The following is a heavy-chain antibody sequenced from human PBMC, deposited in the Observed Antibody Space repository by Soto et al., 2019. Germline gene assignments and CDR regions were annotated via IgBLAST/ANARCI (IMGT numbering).Heavy chain of an antibody. CDR2: INPNTGGT. J-gene: IGHJ4*02. CDR3: AREGREARIPSD. D-gene: IGHD6-6*01. V-gene: IGHV1-2*02. CDR1: GYTFTGFF. Sequence: QVQVVQSGAEVKKPGASVKVSCKASGYTFTGFFLHWVRQAPGQGLEWLGWINPNTGGTNYAQDFQGRITMTRDTSISTAYLELTSLRSDATAVYYCAREGREARIPSDWGQGTLVTVSS.